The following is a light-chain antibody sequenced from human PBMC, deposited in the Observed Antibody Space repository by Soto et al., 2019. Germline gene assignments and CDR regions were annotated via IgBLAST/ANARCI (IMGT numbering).Light chain of an antibody. V-gene: IGKV1-5*01. CDR1: QSISSW. CDR2: DAS. J-gene: IGKJ2*01. Sequence: DIQTIPAPSTLPASVGDRVTITCRASQSISSWLAWYQQTPGKAPKLLIYDASSLESGVPSRFSSSGSGTEFTLTISSLQPDDCATYYCQQYNSYLYTFGQGTK. CDR3: QQYNSYLYT.